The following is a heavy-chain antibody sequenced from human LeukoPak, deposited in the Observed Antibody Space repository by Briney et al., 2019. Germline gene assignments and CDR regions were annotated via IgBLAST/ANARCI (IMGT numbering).Heavy chain of an antibody. CDR2: IKDDGSDK. CDR3: ADLGSRD. D-gene: IGHD3-16*01. Sequence: PGGSLRLFCAASGFTFSSAWTTWVRQAPGKGLEWVATIKDDGSDKYYVDSVKGRFTISRDNAKKSLWLQMNSLRVEDTAMYYCADLGSRDWGQGTLVTVSS. CDR1: GFTFSSAW. J-gene: IGHJ4*02. V-gene: IGHV3-7*01.